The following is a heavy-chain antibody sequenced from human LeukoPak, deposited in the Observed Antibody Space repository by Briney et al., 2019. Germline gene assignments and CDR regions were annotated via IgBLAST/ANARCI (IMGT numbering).Heavy chain of an antibody. CDR2: ISSSSSYI. CDR3: AREAPGYYYMDV. J-gene: IGHJ6*03. V-gene: IGHV3-21*01. Sequence: GGSLRLSCAASGFTFSSYSMNWVRQAPGKGLEWVSSISSSSSYIYYADSVKGRFTIPRDNAKNSLYLQMNSLRAEDTAVYYCAREAPGYYYMDVWGKGTTVTVSS. CDR1: GFTFSSYS.